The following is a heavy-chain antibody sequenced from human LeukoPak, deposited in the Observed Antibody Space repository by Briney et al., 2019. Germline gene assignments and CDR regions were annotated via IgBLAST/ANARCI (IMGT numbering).Heavy chain of an antibody. J-gene: IGHJ3*02. CDR1: GGSISSYY. D-gene: IGHD1-26*01. V-gene: IGHV4-59*01. CDR2: IYYSGST. CDR3: AGRSGSYYESAFDI. Sequence: SETLSLTCTVSGGSISSYYWSWIRQAPGKGLEWIGYIYYSGSTNYNPSLKSRVTISVDTSKNQFSLKLSSVTAADTAVYYCAGRSGSYYESAFDIWGQGTMVTVSS.